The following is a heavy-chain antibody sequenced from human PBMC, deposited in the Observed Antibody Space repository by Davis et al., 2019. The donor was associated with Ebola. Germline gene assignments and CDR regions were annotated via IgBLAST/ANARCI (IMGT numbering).Heavy chain of an antibody. CDR2: LGTSADT. CDR3: AKDTSNIWFDI. V-gene: IGHV3-23*01. Sequence: GGSLRLSCAASGSAFRNYVMSWVRQAPGKGLEWVSTLGTSADTYYADSVKGRFTISRDNSKNTLYLQMNGLRVEDTAIYYCAKDTSNIWFDIWGQGTNVTVSS. CDR1: GSAFRNYV. D-gene: IGHD1-26*01. J-gene: IGHJ3*02.